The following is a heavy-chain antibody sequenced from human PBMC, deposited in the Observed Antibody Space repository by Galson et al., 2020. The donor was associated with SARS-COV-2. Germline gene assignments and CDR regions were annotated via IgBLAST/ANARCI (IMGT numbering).Heavy chain of an antibody. CDR1: GFSLSTTGVA. CDR3: VHRRSYDSMAFDI. V-gene: IGHV2-5*01. D-gene: IGHD3-22*01. J-gene: IGHJ3*02. Sequence: SGPTLVKPTQPLTLTCTFSGFSLSTTGVAVGWIRQPPGKALDWLAPFYWNDDKRYSPSLKSRLTITKDTSKNQVVLTMTNVDPVDTATYYCVHRRSYDSMAFDIWGQGTMVTVTS. CDR2: FYWNDDK.